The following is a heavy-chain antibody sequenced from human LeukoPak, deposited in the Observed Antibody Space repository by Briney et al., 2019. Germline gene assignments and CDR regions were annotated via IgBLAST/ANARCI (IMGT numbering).Heavy chain of an antibody. Sequence: GGSLRLSCAASGFTFSSYAMHWVRQAPGRGLEWVSSISRSSNYIYYADSVKGRFTISRDNAKNSLYLQINSLRAEDTSVYYCARGENNYGYYYFDYWGQGTLVTVSS. J-gene: IGHJ4*02. V-gene: IGHV3-21*01. D-gene: IGHD5-24*01. CDR1: GFTFSSYA. CDR3: ARGENNYGYYYFDY. CDR2: ISRSSNYI.